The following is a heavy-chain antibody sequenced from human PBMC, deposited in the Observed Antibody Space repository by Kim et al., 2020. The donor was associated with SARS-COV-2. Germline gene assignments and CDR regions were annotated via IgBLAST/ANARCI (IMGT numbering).Heavy chain of an antibody. Sequence: GGSLRLSCAASGFTFSSYSMNWVRQAPGKGLEWVSSISSSSSYIYYADSVKGRFTISRDNAKNTLYLQMNSLRAEDTAVYYCARWTTVVTPAVSNDYWGQGTLVTVSS. CDR2: ISSSSSYI. V-gene: IGHV3-21*01. J-gene: IGHJ4*02. D-gene: IGHD4-17*01. CDR3: ARWTTVVTPAVSNDY. CDR1: GFTFSSYS.